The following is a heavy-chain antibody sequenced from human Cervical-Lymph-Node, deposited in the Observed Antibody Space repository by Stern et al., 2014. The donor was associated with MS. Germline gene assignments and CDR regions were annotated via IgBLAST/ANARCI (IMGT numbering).Heavy chain of an antibody. CDR1: GGSNSSYY. Sequence: QVQLQESGPGLVKPSETLSLTCTVSGGSNSSYYWSWSRQAPGTGLEWIGYTYYRGNTNYNPSLKSRVSISVDTSKNQFSLKLRSVTAADTAVYYCSSSGYNGVEDYFDYWGQGALVTVSS. CDR2: TYYRGNT. J-gene: IGHJ4*02. D-gene: IGHD3-22*01. CDR3: SSSGYNGVEDYFDY. V-gene: IGHV4-59*03.